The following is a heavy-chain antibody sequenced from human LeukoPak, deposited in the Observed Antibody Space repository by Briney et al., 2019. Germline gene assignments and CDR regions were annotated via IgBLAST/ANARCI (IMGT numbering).Heavy chain of an antibody. Sequence: LSGGSLRLSCVASGFIFGNYAMSWVRQAPGKGLQWVSQISGTGGATWYAGFERDRLTISRDNSKKTLYLQMSGLRVEDTAMYYCVKDPRDTYGTNWFVSWGQGTLLIVSS. CDR1: GFIFGNYA. CDR3: VKDPRDTYGTNWFVS. V-gene: IGHV3-23*01. D-gene: IGHD2-21*01. CDR2: ISGTGGAT. J-gene: IGHJ5*01.